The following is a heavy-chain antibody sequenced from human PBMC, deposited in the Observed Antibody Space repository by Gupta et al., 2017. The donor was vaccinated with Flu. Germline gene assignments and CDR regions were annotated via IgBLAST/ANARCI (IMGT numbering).Heavy chain of an antibody. CDR3: AKNRVAGAISYYYGLDV. J-gene: IGHJ6*02. CDR2: ISASGGRT. D-gene: IGHD1-26*01. Sequence: AMSWVRQVPGKGVGWVAGISASGGRTYYADSVKGRFTVSRDTSKNTLYLEMNSLTTDDTAIYYCAKNRVAGAISYYYGLDVWGQGTTVTVSS. CDR1: A. V-gene: IGHV3-23*01.